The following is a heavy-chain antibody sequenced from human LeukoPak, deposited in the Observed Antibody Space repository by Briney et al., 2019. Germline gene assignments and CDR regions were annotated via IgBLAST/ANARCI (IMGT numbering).Heavy chain of an antibody. V-gene: IGHV3-9*01. J-gene: IGHJ6*02. CDR3: AKSTPDFWSGYYNYYYGMDV. CDR1: GFTFDDFA. D-gene: IGHD3-3*01. Sequence: GGSLRLSRAASGFTFDDFAMHWVRQAPGKGLEWVSGISWNSGSIGYADSVKGRFTISRDNAKNSLYLQMNSLRAEDTALYYCAKSTPDFWSGYYNYYYGMDVWGQGTTVTVSS. CDR2: ISWNSGSI.